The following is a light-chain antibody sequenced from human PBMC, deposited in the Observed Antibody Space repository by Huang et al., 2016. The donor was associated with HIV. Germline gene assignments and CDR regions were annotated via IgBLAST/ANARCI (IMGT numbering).Light chain of an antibody. CDR2: KVS. V-gene: IGKV2-30*02. J-gene: IGKJ1*01. CDR1: HSLLHSDGNTY. Sequence: DVVLNQSPLSLPVPLGQPASISCKSSHSLLHSDGNTYLNWFLQRPGQSPRRLIYKVSNRECGVPARFSGSGSGTEFTRTISRVEADDIGVYYCMQGTHWPQTFGQGTKVEVK. CDR3: MQGTHWPQT.